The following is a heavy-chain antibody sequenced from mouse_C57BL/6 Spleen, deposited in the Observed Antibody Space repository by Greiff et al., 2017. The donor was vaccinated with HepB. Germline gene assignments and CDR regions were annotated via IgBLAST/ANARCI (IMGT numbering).Heavy chain of an antibody. Sequence: QVQLQQSGAELVRPGASVTLSCKASGYTFTDYEMHWVKQTPVQGLEWIGAIDPETGGTAYNQKFKGKAILTADKSSSTAYMERRSLTSEDSAVYYCTRGAAQAPYDAMDYWGQGTSVTVSS. CDR3: TRGAAQAPYDAMDY. V-gene: IGHV1-15*01. CDR1: GYTFTDYE. CDR2: IDPETGGT. J-gene: IGHJ4*01. D-gene: IGHD3-2*02.